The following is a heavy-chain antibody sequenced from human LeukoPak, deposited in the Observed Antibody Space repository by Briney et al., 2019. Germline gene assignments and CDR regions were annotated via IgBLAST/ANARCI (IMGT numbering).Heavy chain of an antibody. J-gene: IGHJ4*02. V-gene: IGHV3-74*01. CDR3: VRDRDGYNW. D-gene: IGHD5-24*01. CDR1: GFIFTDYL. Sequence: GGSLRLSCAASGFIFTDYLMRWVRQVPGKGLVWVSRIASDGSFTNYADSVKGRFTISRDNAKNTLFLQMNSLRVDDTAVYYCVRDRDGYNWWGQGTLVTVSS. CDR2: IASDGSFT.